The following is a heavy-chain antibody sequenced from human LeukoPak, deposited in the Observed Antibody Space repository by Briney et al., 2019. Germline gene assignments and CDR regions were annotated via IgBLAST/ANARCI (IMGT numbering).Heavy chain of an antibody. V-gene: IGHV3-74*01. CDR3: AKDLALVTQLPRWYFDL. CDR1: PFTFSSYW. J-gene: IGHJ2*01. CDR2: INSDRYSV. Sequence: PGGSLRLSCAASPFTFSSYWMHWVRQAPGKGLMWVSRINSDRYSVSYADSVKGRFTISRDNAKNTLYLQMNSLRAEDTAVYYCAKDLALVTQLPRWYFDLWGRGTLVTVSS. D-gene: IGHD2-2*01.